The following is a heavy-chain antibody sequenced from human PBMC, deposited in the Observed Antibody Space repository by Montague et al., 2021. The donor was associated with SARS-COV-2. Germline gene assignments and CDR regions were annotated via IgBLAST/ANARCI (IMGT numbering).Heavy chain of an antibody. CDR3: ARRASSFDNWFDL. CDR2: VFKSGGT. D-gene: IGHD3-10*01. Sequence: SETLSLTCTVSGGSITDYSWTWIRQPPGKALEWIGYVFKSGGTYYNPSLKSRVTMSVGTSKSHFSLRLTSVAAADTAVYYCARRASSFDNWFDLWGQGALVTVSS. CDR1: GGSITDYS. J-gene: IGHJ5*02. V-gene: IGHV4-59*08.